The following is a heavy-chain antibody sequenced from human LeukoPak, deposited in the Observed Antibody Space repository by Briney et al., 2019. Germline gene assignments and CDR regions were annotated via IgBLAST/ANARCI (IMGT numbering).Heavy chain of an antibody. Sequence: PSETLSLTCTVSGGSSSNYYWSWIRQPAGKGLEWIGRIYTSGSTNYNPSLKSRVTISVDTSKNQFSLKLSSVTAADTAVYYCARRTVTPKYYFDYWGQGALVTVSS. V-gene: IGHV4-4*07. D-gene: IGHD4-11*01. J-gene: IGHJ4*02. CDR1: GGSSSNYY. CDR3: ARRTVTPKYYFDY. CDR2: IYTSGST.